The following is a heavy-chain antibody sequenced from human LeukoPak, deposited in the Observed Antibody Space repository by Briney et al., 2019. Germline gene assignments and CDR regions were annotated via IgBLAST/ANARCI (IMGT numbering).Heavy chain of an antibody. CDR3: ARDVRAASPGTYYYYGMDG. CDR1: GFTFSSYA. J-gene: IGHJ6*02. CDR2: ISYDGSNK. Sequence: GGSLRLSCAASGFTFSSYAMHWVRQAPGKGLEWVAVISYDGSNKYYADSVKGRFTISRDNSKNTLYLQMNSLRAEDTAVYYCARDVRAASPGTYYYYGMDGWGQGTTVTVSS. D-gene: IGHD2-15*01. V-gene: IGHV3-30-3*01.